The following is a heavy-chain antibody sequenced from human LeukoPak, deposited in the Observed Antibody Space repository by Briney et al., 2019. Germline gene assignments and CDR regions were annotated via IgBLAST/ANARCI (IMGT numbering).Heavy chain of an antibody. CDR2: ISSGSSYI. CDR3: ARGIAVDPLQT. J-gene: IGHJ5*02. Sequence: PGGSLRLSCAASGFIFPNYVMNWVRQAPGKGLEWVSSISSGSSYIYYADSVKGRFTISRDNAKNSLYLQMNSLRAEDTAVYYCARGIAVDPLQTWGQGTLVTVSS. CDR1: GFIFPNYV. V-gene: IGHV3-21*01. D-gene: IGHD6-19*01.